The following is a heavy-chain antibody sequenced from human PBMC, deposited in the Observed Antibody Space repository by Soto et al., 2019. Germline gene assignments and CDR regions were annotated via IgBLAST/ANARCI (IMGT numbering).Heavy chain of an antibody. CDR1: GFTFSSYE. V-gene: IGHV3-48*03. CDR2: ISSSCSTI. Sequence: GGSLRLSCAASGFTFSSYEMNWVRQAPGKGLEWVSYISSSCSTIYYADSVKGRFTISRDNAKNSLYLQMNSLRSEDTAVYYCARDPYDSSGYSSAPHFDYWGQGTLVTVSS. CDR3: ARDPYDSSGYSSAPHFDY. D-gene: IGHD3-22*01. J-gene: IGHJ4*02.